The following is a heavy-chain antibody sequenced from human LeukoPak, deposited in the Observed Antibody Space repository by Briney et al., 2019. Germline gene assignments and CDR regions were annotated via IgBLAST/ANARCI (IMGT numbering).Heavy chain of an antibody. CDR3: ARSRSHYDSSGYSTVDAFDI. V-gene: IGHV1-2*04. D-gene: IGHD3-22*01. J-gene: IGHJ3*02. CDR2: INPNSGGT. Sequence: ASVKVSCKASGYTFTSYGFSWVRQAPGQGLEWMGWINPNSGGTNYAQKFQGWVTMTRDTSISTAYMELSRLRSDDTAVYYCARSRSHYDSSGYSTVDAFDIWGQGTMVTVSS. CDR1: GYTFTSYG.